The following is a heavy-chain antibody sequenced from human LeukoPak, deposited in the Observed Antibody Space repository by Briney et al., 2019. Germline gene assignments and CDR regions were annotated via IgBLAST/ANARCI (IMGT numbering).Heavy chain of an antibody. CDR2: ISYDGSNK. V-gene: IGHV3-30-3*01. CDR1: GFTFSSFD. CDR3: GRQDYGYSAFDI. D-gene: IGHD4-17*01. J-gene: IGHJ3*02. Sequence: GRPLSPSCAASGFTFSSFDMHWVRQAPGRGLEWVEVISYDGSNKYYADSGKGRFTISRDNSKYTLYLQMNSLRADDTAVYYCGRQDYGYSAFDIWGQGTMVTVSS.